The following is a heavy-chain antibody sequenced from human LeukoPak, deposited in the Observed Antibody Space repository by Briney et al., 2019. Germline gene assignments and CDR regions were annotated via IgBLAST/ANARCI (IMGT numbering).Heavy chain of an antibody. CDR3: ARGNYHYPGY. J-gene: IGHJ4*02. V-gene: IGHV3-7*01. CDR1: GFTLRSYW. CDR2: MKQDGSDK. D-gene: IGHD1-7*01. Sequence: PGGSLRLSCAASGFTLRSYWMHWVRQAPGKALEWVASMKQDGSDKYYVDSVKGRFTISRDNAKNSLYLQMNSLRGEDTAVYYCARGNYHYPGYWGQGTLVTVSS.